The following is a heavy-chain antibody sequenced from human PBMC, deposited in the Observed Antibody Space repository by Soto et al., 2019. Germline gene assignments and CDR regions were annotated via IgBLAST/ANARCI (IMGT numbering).Heavy chain of an antibody. J-gene: IGHJ6*02. V-gene: IGHV4-59*01. CDR2: IYYSVST. CDR3: ARDVVTTIQGDYYYGMDV. D-gene: IGHD2-21*02. Sequence: SETLSLTXTVSGGSISSYYWSWIRQPPGKGLEWIGYIYYSVSTNYNPSLKSRVTISVDTSKNQFSLKLSSVTAADTAVYYCARDVVTTIQGDYYYGMDVWGQGTTVTVSS. CDR1: GGSISSYY.